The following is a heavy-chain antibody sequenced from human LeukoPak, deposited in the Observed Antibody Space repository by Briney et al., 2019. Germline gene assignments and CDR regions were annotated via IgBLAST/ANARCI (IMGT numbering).Heavy chain of an antibody. V-gene: IGHV4-30-4*01. CDR2: IYYSGST. CDR1: GGSISSGDYY. D-gene: IGHD3-22*01. CDR3: ARDRRKAWVGYDSSGYYLDY. J-gene: IGHJ4*02. Sequence: SQTLSLTCTVSGGSISSGDYYWSWIRQPPGKGLEWIGYIYYSGSTYYNPSLKSRVTISVDTSKNQFSLKLSSVTAADTAVYYCARDRRKAWVGYDSSGYYLDYWGQGTLVTVSS.